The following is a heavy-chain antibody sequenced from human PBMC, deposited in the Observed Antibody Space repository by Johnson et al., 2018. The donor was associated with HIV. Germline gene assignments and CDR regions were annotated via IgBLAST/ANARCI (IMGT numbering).Heavy chain of an antibody. V-gene: IGHV3-9*01. Sequence: VQLVESGGGLVQPGRSLRLSCAASGFTFDDYAMHWVRQAPGKGLEWVSGISWNSGSIGYADSVKGRFTISRDNAKNSLYLQMNSLSAEDTAVYYCARGPLFYYSSGLWAFDIWGQGTTVTVSS. CDR3: ARGPLFYYSSGLWAFDI. D-gene: IGHD3-10*01. CDR2: ISWNSGSI. J-gene: IGHJ3*02. CDR1: GFTFDDYA.